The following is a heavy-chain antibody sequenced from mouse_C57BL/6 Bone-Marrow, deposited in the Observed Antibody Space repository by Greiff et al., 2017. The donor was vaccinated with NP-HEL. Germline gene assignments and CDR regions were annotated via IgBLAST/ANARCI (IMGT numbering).Heavy chain of an antibody. D-gene: IGHD2-2*01. V-gene: IGHV14-4*01. CDR1: GFNIKDDY. Sequence: EVQLVESGAELVRPGASVKLSCTASGFNIKDDYMHWVKQRPEQGLEWIGWIDPENGDTEYASKFQGKATITADTSSNTAYLQLSSLTSEDTAVYYCTTWGYHFYYAMDYWGQGTSVTVSS. CDR2: IDPENGDT. J-gene: IGHJ4*01. CDR3: TTWGYHFYYAMDY.